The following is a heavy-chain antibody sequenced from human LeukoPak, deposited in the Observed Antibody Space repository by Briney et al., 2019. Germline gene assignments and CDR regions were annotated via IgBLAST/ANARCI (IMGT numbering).Heavy chain of an antibody. CDR3: ARGDTSGWSDY. CDR2: IRSSGSTI. V-gene: IGHV3-11*04. Sequence: GGSLRLSCAASGFTVSSNYMSWVRQAPGKGLEWVSYIRSSGSTIYYADSVKGRFTISRDNAKNSLYLQMNSLRAEDTAVYYCARGDTSGWSDYWGQGTLVTVSS. J-gene: IGHJ4*02. D-gene: IGHD6-19*01. CDR1: GFTVSSNY.